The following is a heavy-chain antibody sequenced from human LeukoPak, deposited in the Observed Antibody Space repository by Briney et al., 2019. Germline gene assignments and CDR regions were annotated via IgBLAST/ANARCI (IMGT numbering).Heavy chain of an antibody. D-gene: IGHD6-19*01. J-gene: IGHJ3*02. CDR2: IIPILGIA. CDR1: GGTFSSYA. CDR3: ARKIAVEEAFDI. Sequence: GASVKVSCKASGGTFSSYAISWVRQAPGQGLEWMGRIIPILGIANYAQKFQGRVTITADKSTSTAYMELSSLRSEDTAVYYCARKIAVEEAFDIWGQGTMVTVSS. V-gene: IGHV1-69*04.